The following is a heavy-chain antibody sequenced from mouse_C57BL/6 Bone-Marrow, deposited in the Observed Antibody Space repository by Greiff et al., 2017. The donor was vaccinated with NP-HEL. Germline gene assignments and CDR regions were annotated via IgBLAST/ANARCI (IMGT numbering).Heavy chain of an antibody. CDR1: GYTFTNYW. CDR2: IYPGGGYT. Sequence: QVQLQQSGAELVRPGTSVKMSCKASGYTFTNYWIGWAKQRPGHGLEWIGDIYPGGGYTNYNEKFKGKATLTADKSSSTAYMQYSSLTSEDSAIYYCGRGSYYYGSGIYWYFDDWGTGTTVTVSS. V-gene: IGHV1-63*01. CDR3: GRGSYYYGSGIYWYFDD. D-gene: IGHD1-1*01. J-gene: IGHJ1*03.